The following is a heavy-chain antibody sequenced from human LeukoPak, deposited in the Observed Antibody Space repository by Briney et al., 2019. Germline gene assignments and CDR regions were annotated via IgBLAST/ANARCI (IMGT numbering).Heavy chain of an antibody. CDR2: ISSSSSYI. CDR1: GFTFSSYS. J-gene: IGHJ4*02. V-gene: IGHV3-21*04. CDR3: TSSGYSGYDLGY. D-gene: IGHD5-12*01. Sequence: PGGSLRLSCAASGFTFSSYSMNWVRQAPGKGLEWVSSISSSSSYIFYADSVKGRFTISRDNAKNSLYLQMNSLRAEDTAVYYCTSSGYSGYDLGYWGQGTLVTVSS.